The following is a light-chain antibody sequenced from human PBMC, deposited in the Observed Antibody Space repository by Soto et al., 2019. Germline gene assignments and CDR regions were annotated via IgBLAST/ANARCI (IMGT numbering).Light chain of an antibody. J-gene: IGKJ1*01. Sequence: EIVMTQSPATLSVSPGERATLSCRARQSISTNLAWYQQKLGQAPRLLIYGASTRATGIPARFSGSGFGTEFTLTITSLQSEDFALYYCQQYNNWPPPCTFGQGTKVDIK. V-gene: IGKV3D-15*01. CDR2: GAS. CDR1: QSISTN. CDR3: QQYNNWPPPCT.